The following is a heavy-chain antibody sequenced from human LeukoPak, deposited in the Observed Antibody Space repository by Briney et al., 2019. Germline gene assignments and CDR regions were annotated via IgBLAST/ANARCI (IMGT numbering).Heavy chain of an antibody. Sequence: GGSLRPSCAASGFTFSSYAMSWVRQAPGKGLEWVSAISGSGGSTYYADSVKGRFTISRDNPKNTLYLQMNSLRAEDTAVYYCAKIRDIVVVVAATPLNDYWGQGTLVTVSS. CDR2: ISGSGGST. CDR3: AKIRDIVVVVAATPLNDY. CDR1: GFTFSSYA. V-gene: IGHV3-23*01. J-gene: IGHJ4*02. D-gene: IGHD2-15*01.